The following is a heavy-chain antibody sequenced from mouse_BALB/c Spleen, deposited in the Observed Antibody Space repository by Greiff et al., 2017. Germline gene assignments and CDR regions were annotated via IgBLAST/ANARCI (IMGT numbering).Heavy chain of an antibody. V-gene: IGHV5-17*02. CDR1: GFTFSSFG. CDR2: ISSGSSTI. Sequence: DVHLVESGGGLVQPGGSRKLSCAASGFTFSSFGMHWVRQAPEKGLEWVAYISSGSSTIYYADTVKGRFTISRDNPKNTLFLQMTSLRSEDTAMYYCAREDYYGSRDYWGQGTTLTVSS. J-gene: IGHJ2*01. D-gene: IGHD1-1*01. CDR3: AREDYYGSRDY.